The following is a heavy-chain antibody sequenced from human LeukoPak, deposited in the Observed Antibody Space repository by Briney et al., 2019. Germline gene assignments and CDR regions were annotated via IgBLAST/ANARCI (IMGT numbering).Heavy chain of an antibody. Sequence: SSVTVSFKASGYTFTSYDINWVRQAAGQGLEWMGWMDPNSGNTGYAQKLQGRVTMTRNTSISTAYMELSSLRSKDTAVYYCARGQLWFVLRPRSTGWFDPWGQGTLVTVSS. V-gene: IGHV1-8*01. CDR1: GYTFTSYD. D-gene: IGHD3-10*01. CDR2: MDPNSGNT. CDR3: ARGQLWFVLRPRSTGWFDP. J-gene: IGHJ5*02.